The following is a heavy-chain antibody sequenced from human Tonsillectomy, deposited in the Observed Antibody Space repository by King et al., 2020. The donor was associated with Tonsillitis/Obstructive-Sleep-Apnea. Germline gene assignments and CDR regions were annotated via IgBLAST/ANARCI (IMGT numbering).Heavy chain of an antibody. CDR3: AKDQEVYGSGIYYFYGMDV. J-gene: IGHJ6*02. V-gene: IGHV3-30*04. D-gene: IGHD3-10*01. CDR1: GFTFSSYA. CDR2: ISYDGSNK. Sequence: VPLQESGGGVVQPGRSLRLSCAASGFTFSSYAMHWVRQAPGKGLEWVAVISYDGSNKYYADSVKGRFTISRDNSKNTLYVQMNSLRAEDTAVYYCAKDQEVYGSGIYYFYGMDVWGQGTTVTVSS.